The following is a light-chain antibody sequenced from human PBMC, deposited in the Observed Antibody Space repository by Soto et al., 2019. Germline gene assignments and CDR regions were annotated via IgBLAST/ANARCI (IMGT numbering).Light chain of an antibody. CDR3: QQYENLPT. Sequence: DIQLTQSPSSLSASVGDRVTISCRASQSISNSLNWYQQKPGKAPKLLIYDASNLETGVPSRFSGSGSGTDFTFTISRLQPEDIATYYCQQYENLPTFGQGTRLEIK. CDR1: QSISNS. J-gene: IGKJ5*01. V-gene: IGKV1-33*01. CDR2: DAS.